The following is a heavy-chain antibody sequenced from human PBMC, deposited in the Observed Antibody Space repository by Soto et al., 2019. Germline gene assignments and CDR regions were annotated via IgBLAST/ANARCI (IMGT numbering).Heavy chain of an antibody. CDR2: ISGSGGST. Sequence: EVRLLESGGGSVQPGGSLRLSCGASGFTFSSYAMSWVRQAPGKGLEWVSGISGSGGSTYYADSVKGRFTISRDNSKNTLYLQMNSLRADDTAVYYCAKCVGGNYGMDVWGQGTMVTVSS. CDR3: AKCVGGNYGMDV. V-gene: IGHV3-23*01. J-gene: IGHJ6*02. CDR1: GFTFSSYA. D-gene: IGHD3-10*01.